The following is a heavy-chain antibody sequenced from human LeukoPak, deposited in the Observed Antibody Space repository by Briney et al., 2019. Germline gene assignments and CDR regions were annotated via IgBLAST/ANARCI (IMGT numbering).Heavy chain of an antibody. CDR2: ITGSGRGT. J-gene: IGHJ3*01. D-gene: IGHD4-17*01. CDR3: GMDPNGDYIGAFDF. V-gene: IGHV3-23*01. CDR1: GFIFSDYA. Sequence: GGSLRLSCAASGFIFSDYAMAWVRQIPGKGLEWVSSITGSGRGTQYGDSVKGRFTVSRDNSKNTLYLQMDSLRVEDTALYYCGMDPNGDYIGAFDFWGQGTLVTVSS.